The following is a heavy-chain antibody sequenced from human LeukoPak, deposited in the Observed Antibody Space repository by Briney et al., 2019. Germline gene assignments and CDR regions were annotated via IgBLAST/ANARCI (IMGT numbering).Heavy chain of an antibody. CDR3: ARARRYVSSGYPTFDY. Sequence: PSETLSDTCTVSGGSISSGDYYWSWIRQPPGKGLEWIGYIYYSGSTYYNPSLKSRVTISVDTSKNQFSLKLSSVTAADTAVYYCARARRYVSSGYPTFDYWGQGTLVTVSS. CDR2: IYYSGST. J-gene: IGHJ4*02. CDR1: GGSISSGDYY. D-gene: IGHD3-22*01. V-gene: IGHV4-30-4*01.